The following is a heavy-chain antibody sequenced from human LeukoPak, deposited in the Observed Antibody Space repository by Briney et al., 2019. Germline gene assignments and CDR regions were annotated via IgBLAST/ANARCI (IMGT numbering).Heavy chain of an antibody. V-gene: IGHV4-4*09. Sequence: SETLSLTCSVSGGSISGYYWTWVRQPPGKGLEWIGYIYTSGSTNYNPSLKSRVTISVDTSKNQFSLRLSSVTAADTAVYYCARLSIYYYYMDVWGKGTTVTVSS. CDR3: ARLSIYYYYMDV. CDR2: IYTSGST. CDR1: GGSISGYY. D-gene: IGHD2-21*01. J-gene: IGHJ6*03.